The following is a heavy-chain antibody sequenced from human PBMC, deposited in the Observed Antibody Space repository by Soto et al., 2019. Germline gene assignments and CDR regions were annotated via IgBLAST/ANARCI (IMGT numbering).Heavy chain of an antibody. CDR2: IYHSGST. Sequence: SETLTLTCAVSSGSISNSNWWSRVRQPPGKGLEWIGEIYHSGSTNYNPSLKSRVTISVDKSKNQFSLKLSSVTAADTAVYYCARYYGDYGLDYWGQGTLVTVSS. J-gene: IGHJ4*02. V-gene: IGHV4-4*02. CDR3: ARYYGDYGLDY. D-gene: IGHD4-17*01. CDR1: SGSISNSNW.